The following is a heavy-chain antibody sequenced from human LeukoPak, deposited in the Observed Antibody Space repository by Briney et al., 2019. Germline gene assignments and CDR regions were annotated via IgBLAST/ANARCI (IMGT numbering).Heavy chain of an antibody. Sequence: KPSETLSLTCAVYGGSFSGYYWSWIRQPPGKGLEWIEEINHSGSTNYNPSLKSRVTISVDTSKNQFSLKLSSVTAADTAVYYCARGLDIVVVPAAAAFDYWGQGTLVTVSS. J-gene: IGHJ4*02. CDR2: INHSGST. D-gene: IGHD2-2*01. CDR1: GGSFSGYY. V-gene: IGHV4-34*01. CDR3: ARGLDIVVVPAAAAFDY.